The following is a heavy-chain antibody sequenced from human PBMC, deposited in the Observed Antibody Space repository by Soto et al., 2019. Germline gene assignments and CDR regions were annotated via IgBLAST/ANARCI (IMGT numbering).Heavy chain of an antibody. CDR3: ARSAYMSGWLDY. J-gene: IGHJ4*02. V-gene: IGHV4-39*01. CDR2: IYYSGST. Sequence: SETLSLTCAVSGASISSSSYYWGWIRQPPGKGLEWIGSIYYSGSTYYNPSLKSRVTISVDTSKNQFSLMLSSVTAADTAVYFCARSAYMSGWLDYWGQGTLVTVSS. CDR1: GASISSSSYY. D-gene: IGHD6-19*01.